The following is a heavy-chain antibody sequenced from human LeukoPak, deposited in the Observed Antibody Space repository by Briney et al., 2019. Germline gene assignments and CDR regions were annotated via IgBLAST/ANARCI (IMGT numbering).Heavy chain of an antibody. J-gene: IGHJ6*02. D-gene: IGHD3-22*01. V-gene: IGHV4-59*08. CDR2: IYYRGST. Sequence: SETLSLTCTVSVGSISSYYWSWLRQPPGKGLEWLRYIYYRGSTNYNPSLKSRVTISVDTSKNQFYLKLSSVTAADKAVYYCASSYYYDSSGYYPLYYYYGMDVWGQGTTVTVSS. CDR1: VGSISSYY. CDR3: ASSYYYDSSGYYPLYYYYGMDV.